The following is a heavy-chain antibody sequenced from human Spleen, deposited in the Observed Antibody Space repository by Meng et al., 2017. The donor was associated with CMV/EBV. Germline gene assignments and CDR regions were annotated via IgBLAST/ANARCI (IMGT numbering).Heavy chain of an antibody. CDR2: IYYSGST. V-gene: IGHV4-39*07. CDR1: GDSIGSSSYY. D-gene: IGHD5-18*01. CDR3: ARDEDTAMAHF. Sequence: SETLSLTCTVSGDSIGSSSYYWGWIRQPPGRGLEWIGSIYYSGSTYYNPSLKSRATISVDTSKNQFSLRLNSVTAADTAVYYCARDEDTAMAHFWGQGTLVTVSS. J-gene: IGHJ4*02.